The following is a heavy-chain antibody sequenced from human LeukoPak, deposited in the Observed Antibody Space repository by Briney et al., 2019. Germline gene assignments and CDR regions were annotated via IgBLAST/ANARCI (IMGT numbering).Heavy chain of an antibody. D-gene: IGHD2-15*01. Sequence: SETLSLTCAVYGGSFSGYYWSWIRQPPEKGLEWIGEINQSGSTNYNPSLKSRVTISVDMSKNQFSLNPSSVTDADTAVYYCARGGYSYFQHWGQGTLVTVSS. CDR2: INQSGST. V-gene: IGHV4-34*01. CDR1: GGSFSGYY. J-gene: IGHJ1*01. CDR3: ARGGYSYFQH.